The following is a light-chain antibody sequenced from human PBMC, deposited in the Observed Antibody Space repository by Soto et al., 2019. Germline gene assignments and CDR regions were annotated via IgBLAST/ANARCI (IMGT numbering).Light chain of an antibody. Sequence: EIVLTQSPDTLSLSPGERATLSCRASQTVSSSNLAWYQQKPGQAPRLLIYGASNRATDIPDRFSGGGSGTDFTLTISGLEPEDFAVYYCQQYGRTFGQGTKVDSK. CDR2: GAS. CDR1: QTVSSSN. V-gene: IGKV3-20*01. CDR3: QQYGRT. J-gene: IGKJ1*01.